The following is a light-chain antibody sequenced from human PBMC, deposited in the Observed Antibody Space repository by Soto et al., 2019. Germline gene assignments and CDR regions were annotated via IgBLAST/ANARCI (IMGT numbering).Light chain of an antibody. CDR3: QQYYSTPQT. Sequence: DTVMTQAPDSLAVSLGERATINCKSSQSLLYSSNNKNYLAWYQQKPGQPPKLLIYCASTRESGVPDRFSGSGSGTDFTLTIDSLQAEDVAVYYCQQYYSTPQTFGQGTKVEIK. J-gene: IGKJ1*01. CDR2: CAS. CDR1: QSLLYSSNNKNY. V-gene: IGKV4-1*01.